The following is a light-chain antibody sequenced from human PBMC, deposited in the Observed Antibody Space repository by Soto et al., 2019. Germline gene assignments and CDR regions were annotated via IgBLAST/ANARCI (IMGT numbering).Light chain of an antibody. CDR1: QSVRSSY. J-gene: IGKJ5*01. V-gene: IGKV3-20*01. Sequence: EIVLTQSPATLSLSPGERATLSCRASQSVRSSYLAWYQQKPGQAPRLLIYGASSRATGIPDRFSGSGSGTDFTLTISRLEPEDFAVYYCQQYGSSITFGQGTRLAIK. CDR2: GAS. CDR3: QQYGSSIT.